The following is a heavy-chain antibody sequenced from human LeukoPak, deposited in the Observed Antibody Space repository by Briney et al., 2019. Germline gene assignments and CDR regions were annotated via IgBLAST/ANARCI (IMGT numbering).Heavy chain of an antibody. J-gene: IGHJ5*02. CDR2: IYFSGST. CDR3: ARVGYRGSSYWFDP. V-gene: IGHV4-31*03. CDR1: GDSISRGGHY. D-gene: IGHD1-26*01. Sequence: PSETLSLTCSVSGDSISRGGHYWSWIRQHPGKGLEWLGYIYFSGSTYYNPSLRSRLTITVDTSDNQFSLKLTSVTVADTAVYYCARVGYRGSSYWFDPWAQGTLVTVSS.